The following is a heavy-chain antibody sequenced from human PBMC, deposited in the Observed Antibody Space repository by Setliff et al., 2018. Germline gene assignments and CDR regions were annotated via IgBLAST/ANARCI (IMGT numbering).Heavy chain of an antibody. CDR3: ARVDIVVVVAAIEFDY. CDR1: GGTFSSYA. J-gene: IGHJ4*02. D-gene: IGHD2-15*01. V-gene: IGHV1-69*05. Sequence: SVKVSCKASGGTFSSYAISWVRQAPGQGLEWMGGIIPIFGTANCAQKFQGRVTMTTDTSTSTAYMELRSLRSDDTAVYYCARVDIVVVVAAIEFDYWGQGTLVTVSS. CDR2: IIPIFGTA.